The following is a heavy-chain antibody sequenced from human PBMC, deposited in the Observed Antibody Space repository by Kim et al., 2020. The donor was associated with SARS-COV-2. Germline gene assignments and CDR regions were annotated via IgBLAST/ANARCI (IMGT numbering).Heavy chain of an antibody. CDR2: IIPILGIA. CDR3: ARVGAELHDYGDYVNWFDP. D-gene: IGHD4-17*01. Sequence: SVKVSCKASGGTFSSYAISWVRQAPGQGLEWMGRIIPILGIANYAQKFQGRVTITADKSTSTAYMELSSLRSEDTAVYYCARVGAELHDYGDYVNWFDPWGQGTLVTVSS. J-gene: IGHJ5*02. CDR1: GGTFSSYA. V-gene: IGHV1-69*04.